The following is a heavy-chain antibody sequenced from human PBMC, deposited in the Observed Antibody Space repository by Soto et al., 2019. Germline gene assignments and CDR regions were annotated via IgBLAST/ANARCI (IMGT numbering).Heavy chain of an antibody. CDR1: GFTFSSYG. J-gene: IGHJ4*02. CDR3: ARTYGIAVAGNN. V-gene: IGHV3-48*03. Sequence: GGSLRLSCAASGFTFSSYGMNWVRQAPGKGLEWVSYISSSGNIIYYADSVKGRFTIPRDNPRNSLYLQMNSLRADDTATYYCARTYGIAVAGNNWAQGTLVTVSS. D-gene: IGHD6-19*01. CDR2: ISSSGNII.